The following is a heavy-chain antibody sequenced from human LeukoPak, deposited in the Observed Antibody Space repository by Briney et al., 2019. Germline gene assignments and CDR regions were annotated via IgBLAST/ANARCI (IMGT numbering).Heavy chain of an antibody. Sequence: GGSLRLSCVDSGFTFSSHWMSWVRQAPGKGLEWVANINQGEGEKYYVDSVKGRFTISRDNAKNSLYLQLNSLRAEDTAVYYCARARGGYDFDYWGQGTLVTVSS. CDR2: INQGEGEK. CDR1: GFTFSSHW. J-gene: IGHJ4*02. D-gene: IGHD5-12*01. CDR3: ARARGGYDFDY. V-gene: IGHV3-7*03.